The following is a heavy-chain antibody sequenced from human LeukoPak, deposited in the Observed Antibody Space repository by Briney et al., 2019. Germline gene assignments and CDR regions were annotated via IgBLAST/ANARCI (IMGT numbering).Heavy chain of an antibody. CDR3: ARGWDVDTAMVTVDY. Sequence: GSLRLSCAGSGFTFSSYSMSWVRHAPGKGLEWVSYISGSGKTIYYADSVKGRFTISRDNTKNSLYLQMNSLGAEDTAVYYCARGWDVDTAMVTVDYWGQGTLVTVSS. CDR1: GFTFSSYS. D-gene: IGHD5-18*01. V-gene: IGHV3-48*01. CDR2: ISGSGKTI. J-gene: IGHJ4*02.